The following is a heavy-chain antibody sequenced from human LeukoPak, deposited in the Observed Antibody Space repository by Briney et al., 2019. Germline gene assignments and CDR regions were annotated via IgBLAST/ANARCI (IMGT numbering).Heavy chain of an antibody. CDR2: ISYDGSNK. D-gene: IGHD3-10*01. V-gene: IGHV3-30*04. J-gene: IGHJ4*02. CDR3: AKDQILLWFGEGASFDY. CDR1: GFTFSSYA. Sequence: GGSLRLSCAASGFTFSSYAMHWVRQAPGKGLEWVAVISYDGSNKYYADSVKGRFTISRDNSKNTLYLQMNSLRAEDTAVYYCAKDQILLWFGEGASFDYWGQGTLVTVSS.